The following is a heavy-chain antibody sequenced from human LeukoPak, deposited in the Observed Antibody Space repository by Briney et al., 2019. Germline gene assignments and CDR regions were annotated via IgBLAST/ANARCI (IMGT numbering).Heavy chain of an antibody. CDR3: ARVAASIFHGSGRSYFDY. Sequence: GGSLRLSCAASGFTFSRYWMHWVRQGPGKGLVWVSRINSDGSSTSYADSVKGRFTISRDNSKNTLYLQMNSLRAEDTAMYYCARVAASIFHGSGRSYFDYWGQGTLVTVSS. J-gene: IGHJ4*02. V-gene: IGHV3-74*01. D-gene: IGHD3-10*01. CDR2: INSDGSST. CDR1: GFTFSRYW.